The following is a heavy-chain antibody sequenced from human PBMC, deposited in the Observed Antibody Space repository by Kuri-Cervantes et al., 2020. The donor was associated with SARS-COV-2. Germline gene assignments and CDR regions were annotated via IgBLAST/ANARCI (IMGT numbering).Heavy chain of an antibody. CDR3: ARTLVRGGKGAVRGSYYISDY. D-gene: IGHD1-26*01. CDR1: RFSRSTSGVG. Sequence: SGPTLVSNTQSYTLTCTFSRFSRSTSGVGVGWIRQPPGKALEWLERIYWNDDKRYSPTLKSRLTIIKGTSKNQVVLTMTNMDPVDTATYYCARTLVRGGKGAVRGSYYISDYWGQGTLVTVSS. CDR2: IYWNDDK. V-gene: IGHV2-5*01. J-gene: IGHJ4*02.